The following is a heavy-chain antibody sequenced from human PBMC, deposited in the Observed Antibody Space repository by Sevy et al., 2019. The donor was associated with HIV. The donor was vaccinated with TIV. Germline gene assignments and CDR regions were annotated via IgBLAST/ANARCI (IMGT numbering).Heavy chain of an antibody. D-gene: IGHD5-18*01. CDR1: GFTVNSNY. V-gene: IGHV3-66*01. J-gene: IGHJ4*02. CDR2: IHSDDTT. Sequence: GGSLRLSCAASGFTVNSNYMTWVRQAPGKGLEGVSVIHSDDTTYHTDSMKDRFTISRDNFQNTLYLHMSSLRAEDTAVYYCARGKSGYGYALNYWGQGTLVTVSS. CDR3: ARGKSGYGYALNY.